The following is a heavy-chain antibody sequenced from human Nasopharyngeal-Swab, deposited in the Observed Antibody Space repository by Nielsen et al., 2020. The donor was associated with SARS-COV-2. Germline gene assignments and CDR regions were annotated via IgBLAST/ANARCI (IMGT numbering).Heavy chain of an antibody. CDR3: ARDRGGSYSFLFDY. D-gene: IGHD1-26*01. V-gene: IGHV3-7*03. CDR1: GFIFSSYW. CDR2: IKQDGSEK. J-gene: IGHJ4*02. Sequence: GESLKISCEASGFIFSSYWMSWVRQAPGKGLEWVANIKQDGSEKNYVDSVKGRFSISRDTTKNSLYLQMNSLRGEDTAVYYCARDRGGSYSFLFDYWGQGTLVTVSS.